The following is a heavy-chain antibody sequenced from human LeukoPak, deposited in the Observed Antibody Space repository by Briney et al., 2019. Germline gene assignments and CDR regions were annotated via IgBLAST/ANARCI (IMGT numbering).Heavy chain of an antibody. CDR3: ARGNLVGATLDAFDI. J-gene: IGHJ3*02. D-gene: IGHD1-26*01. V-gene: IGHV1-2*04. Sequence: ASVKVSCKASGYTFTSYYMHWVRQAPGQGLEWLGWINPNSGGTNYAQKFQGWVTMTRDTSISAAYMELSRLRSDDTAVYYCARGNLVGATLDAFDIWGQGTMVTVSS. CDR2: INPNSGGT. CDR1: GYTFTSYY.